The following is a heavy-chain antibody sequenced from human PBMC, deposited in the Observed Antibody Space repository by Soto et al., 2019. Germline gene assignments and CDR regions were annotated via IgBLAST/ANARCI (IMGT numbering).Heavy chain of an antibody. D-gene: IGHD3-22*01. Sequence: LTLYCSGSGYRFPRNFISWVRPLPRKGLEWVGRIDPSGSYTNYSPSFQGHVTISADKSISTAYLQWSSLKASDTAMYYCARFPYYYDSSGYYFDPWGQGTWVSVSA. V-gene: IGHV5-10-1*01. J-gene: IGHJ5*02. CDR2: IDPSGSYT. CDR1: GYRFPRNF. CDR3: ARFPYYYDSSGYYFDP.